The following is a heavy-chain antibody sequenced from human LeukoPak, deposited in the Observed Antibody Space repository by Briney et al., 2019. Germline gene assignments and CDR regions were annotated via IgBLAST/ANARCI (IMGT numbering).Heavy chain of an antibody. Sequence: ASVKVSCKASGYTFTGYYMHWVRQVPGQGLEWMGRINPNSGGTNYAQKFQGRVTMTRDTSISTAYMELSRLRSDDTAVYYCARDEASIIAAADLWGQGTLVTVSS. D-gene: IGHD6-13*01. V-gene: IGHV1-2*06. CDR2: INPNSGGT. CDR3: ARDEASIIAAADL. J-gene: IGHJ5*02. CDR1: GYTFTGYY.